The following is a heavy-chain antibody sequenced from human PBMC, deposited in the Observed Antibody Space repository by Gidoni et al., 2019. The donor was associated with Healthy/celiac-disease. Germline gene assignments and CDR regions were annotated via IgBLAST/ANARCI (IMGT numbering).Heavy chain of an antibody. CDR3: ARDAVGYCTNGVCYRRYYGMDV. CDR1: GFTFSSYD. V-gene: IGHV3-13*01. D-gene: IGHD2-8*01. J-gene: IGHJ6*02. Sequence: EVQLVEAGGGLVQPGGSLRLSCAASGFTFSSYDMHWVRKATGKGLEWVSAIGTAGDTYYPGSVKGRFTISRENAKNSLYLQMNSLRAGDTAVYYCARDAVGYCTNGVCYRRYYGMDVWGQGTTVTVSS. CDR2: IGTAGDT.